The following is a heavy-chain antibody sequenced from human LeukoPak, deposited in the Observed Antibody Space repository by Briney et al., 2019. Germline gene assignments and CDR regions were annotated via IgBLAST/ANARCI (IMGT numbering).Heavy chain of an antibody. CDR3: AKGPHFIVVVTAYTVGAFDI. Sequence: PGGSLRLSCAASGFTFSSYAMSWVRQAPGKGLEWVSAISGSGGSTYYADSVKGRFTISRDNSKNTLYLQMNSLRAEDTAVYYCAKGPHFIVVVTAYTVGAFDIWGQGTMVTVSS. CDR2: ISGSGGST. D-gene: IGHD2-21*02. CDR1: GFTFSSYA. J-gene: IGHJ3*02. V-gene: IGHV3-23*01.